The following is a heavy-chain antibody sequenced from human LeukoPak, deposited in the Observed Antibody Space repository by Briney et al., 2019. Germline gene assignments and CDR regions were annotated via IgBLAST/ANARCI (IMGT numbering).Heavy chain of an antibody. J-gene: IGHJ6*03. D-gene: IGHD1-1*01. CDR1: GGSISSGGYY. CDR2: IYYSGST. V-gene: IGHV4-31*03. Sequence: SETLSLTCSVSGGSISSGGYYWSWIRQHPGKGLEWIGYIYYSGSTYYNPSLKSRVTISVDTSKSQFSLKLSSGTAADTAVYYCARDNDEGGGGLGYYYMDVWGKGTTVTVSS. CDR3: ARDNDEGGGGLGYYYMDV.